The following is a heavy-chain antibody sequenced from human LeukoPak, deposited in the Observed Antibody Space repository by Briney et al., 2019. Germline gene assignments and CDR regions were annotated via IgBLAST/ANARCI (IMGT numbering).Heavy chain of an antibody. CDR3: TKSYSYGYDY. V-gene: IGHV3-30*02. Sequence: PGGSLRLSCSVSRFSFSNYDMHWVRQAPGKGLEWVTLIRSDGTDKYYADSVKGRFTISRDNSKSTLYLQMNSLRAEDTAVYYCTKSYSYGYDYWGQGTLVTVSS. J-gene: IGHJ4*02. D-gene: IGHD5-18*01. CDR2: IRSDGTDK. CDR1: RFSFSNYD.